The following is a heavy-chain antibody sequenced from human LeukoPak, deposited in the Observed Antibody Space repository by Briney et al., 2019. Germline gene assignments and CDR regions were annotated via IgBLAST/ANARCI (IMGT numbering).Heavy chain of an antibody. Sequence: MTSETLSLTCAVYGGSFSGYYWSWIRQPPGKGLEWIGEINHSGSTNYNPSLKSRVTISVDTSKNQFSLKLSSVTAADTAVYYCARPPTSEYCSSTSCYKHWYFDLWGRGTLVTVSS. CDR3: ARPPTSEYCSSTSCYKHWYFDL. CDR1: GGSFSGYY. CDR2: INHSGST. J-gene: IGHJ2*01. D-gene: IGHD2-2*02. V-gene: IGHV4-34*01.